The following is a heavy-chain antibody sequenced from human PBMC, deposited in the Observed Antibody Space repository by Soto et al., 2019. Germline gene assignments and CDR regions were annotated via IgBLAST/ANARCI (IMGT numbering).Heavy chain of an antibody. V-gene: IGHV4-59*01. D-gene: IGHD1-26*01. CDR3: ARGVGATTPFDY. CDR2: IYYSGST. Sequence: QVQLQESGPGLVKPSETLSLTCTVSGGSISSYYWSWIRQPPGKGLEWIGYIYYSGSTNYNPSLKSLVTISVDTSKNQFSRKLSSVTAADTAVYYCARGVGATTPFDYWGQGTLVTVSS. J-gene: IGHJ4*02. CDR1: GGSISSYY.